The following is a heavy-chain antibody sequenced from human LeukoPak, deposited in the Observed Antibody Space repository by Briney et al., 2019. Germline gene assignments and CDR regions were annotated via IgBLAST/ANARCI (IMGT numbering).Heavy chain of an antibody. Sequence: GASVKVSCKASGYSFTAYYIHWVRQAPGQGLEWMGWINPNSGDTNYAQKFQGRVTMTRDTSISTAYMELSRLRSDDTAVYYCARVFEIGYSSGWSDYWGQGTLVTVSS. D-gene: IGHD6-19*01. CDR2: INPNSGDT. J-gene: IGHJ4*02. CDR1: GYSFTAYY. CDR3: ARVFEIGYSSGWSDY. V-gene: IGHV1-2*02.